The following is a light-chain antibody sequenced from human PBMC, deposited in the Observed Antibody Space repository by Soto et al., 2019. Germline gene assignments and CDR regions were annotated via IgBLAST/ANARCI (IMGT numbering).Light chain of an antibody. CDR1: TRDIAGYNY. V-gene: IGLV2-14*01. CDR3: TSFSSSTSLYV. J-gene: IGLJ1*01. CDR2: QVT. Sequence: QSVVTQPASVSGSLGQSIPISCTGTTRDIAGYNYISWYQQLPGKAPKLMIYQVTIRPSGISNRFSGSKSGNTASLTISGLQAEDEADYYCTSFSSSTSLYVFGTGTKVTVL.